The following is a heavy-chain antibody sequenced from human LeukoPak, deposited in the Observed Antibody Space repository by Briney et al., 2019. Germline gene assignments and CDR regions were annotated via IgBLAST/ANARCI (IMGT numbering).Heavy chain of an antibody. CDR1: GFTFSSYW. D-gene: IGHD4/OR15-4a*01. Sequence: GGSLRLSCAASGFTFSSYWMSWVRQAPGKGLEWVSFIYSDNTHYSYSVKGRFTISRDNSKNTLYLQMNSLRAEDTAVYYCARRAGAYSHPYDYWGQGTLVTVSS. CDR2: IYSDNT. J-gene: IGHJ4*02. V-gene: IGHV3-53*01. CDR3: ARRAGAYSHPYDY.